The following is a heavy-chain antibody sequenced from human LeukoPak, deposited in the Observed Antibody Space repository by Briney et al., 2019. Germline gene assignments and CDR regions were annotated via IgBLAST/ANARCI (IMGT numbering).Heavy chain of an antibody. D-gene: IGHD1-26*01. Sequence: GGSLRLSCAASGFTFSDYYMSWIRQAPGKGLEWVSSISSSSSYIYYADSVKGRFTISRGNAKNSLYLQMNSLRAEDTAVYYCARAIVGATGIDYWGQGTLVTVSS. J-gene: IGHJ4*02. CDR1: GFTFSDYY. CDR2: ISSSSSYI. CDR3: ARAIVGATGIDY. V-gene: IGHV3-11*06.